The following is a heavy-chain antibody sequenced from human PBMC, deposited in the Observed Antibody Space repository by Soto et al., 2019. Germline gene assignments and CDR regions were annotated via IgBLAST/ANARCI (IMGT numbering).Heavy chain of an antibody. CDR1: GGTFSSYA. Sequence: ASVKVSCKASGGTFSSYAISWVRQAPGQGLEWMGGVIPIFGTANYAQKFQGRVTITADESTSTAYMELSSLRSEDTAVYYCARDGTTVTTFYYYGMDVWGQGTTVTVSS. CDR2: VIPIFGTA. CDR3: ARDGTTVTTFYYYGMDV. V-gene: IGHV1-69*13. J-gene: IGHJ6*02. D-gene: IGHD4-17*01.